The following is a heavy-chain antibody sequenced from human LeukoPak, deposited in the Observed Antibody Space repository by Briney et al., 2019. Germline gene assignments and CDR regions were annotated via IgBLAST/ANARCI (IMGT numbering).Heavy chain of an antibody. CDR1: GGTFSSYA. CDR2: IIPIFGTA. Sequence: SVKVSCTASGGTFSSYAISWVRQAPGQGLEWMGGIIPIFGTANYAQKFQGRVTITADESTSTAYMELSSLRSEDTAVYYCARGQMREYYYDSSGYYYDGAYYYYGMDVWGQGTTVTVSS. J-gene: IGHJ6*02. D-gene: IGHD3-22*01. CDR3: ARGQMREYYYDSSGYYYDGAYYYYGMDV. V-gene: IGHV1-69*01.